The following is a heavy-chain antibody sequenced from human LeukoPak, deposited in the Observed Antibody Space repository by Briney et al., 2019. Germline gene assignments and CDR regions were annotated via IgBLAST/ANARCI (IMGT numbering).Heavy chain of an antibody. CDR2: ISTKAFGGTT. CDR1: GFTFSDYA. CDR3: IRSVGSGGFIDY. V-gene: IGHV3-49*04. Sequence: GGSLRLSCSGSGFTFSDYAMSWVRQAPGKGLEWVGFISTKAFGGTTQYAASVKGRFTVSRDDFKSIAYLQMNSLKTDDTGVYYCIRSVGSGGFIDYWGQGTLVTVSS. J-gene: IGHJ4*02. D-gene: IGHD6-19*01.